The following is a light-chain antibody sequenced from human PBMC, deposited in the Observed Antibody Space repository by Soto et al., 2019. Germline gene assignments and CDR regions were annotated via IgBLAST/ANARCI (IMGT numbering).Light chain of an antibody. J-gene: IGKJ2*01. Sequence: DIQMTQSPASLSASVGDRVTITCRARQSISNYLNWYQLKPGKVPKLLIYAASTLKTGVPSRFSGSGSGTDFTFTITGLQPEDIATYYCLQYDNLPGYTFGQGTKVDIK. CDR3: LQYDNLPGYT. CDR1: QSISNY. CDR2: AAS. V-gene: IGKV1-33*01.